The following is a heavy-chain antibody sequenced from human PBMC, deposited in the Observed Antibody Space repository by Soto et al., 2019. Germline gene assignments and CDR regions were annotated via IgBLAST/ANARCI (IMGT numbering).Heavy chain of an antibody. Sequence: QPGGSLRLSCAASGFTFSNYEMHWVRQAPGKGLEWVASISYDENNKFYADSVKGRFIISRDKSKNTLYLQMNSLRAEDTAVYYCAREYHGVEYGMDVWGQGTTVTVSS. J-gene: IGHJ6*02. CDR1: GFTFSNYE. CDR2: ISYDENNK. CDR3: AREYHGVEYGMDV. V-gene: IGHV3-30*04. D-gene: IGHD3-16*01.